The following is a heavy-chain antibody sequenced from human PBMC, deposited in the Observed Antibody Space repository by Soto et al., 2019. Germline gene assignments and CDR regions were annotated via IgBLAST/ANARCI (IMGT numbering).Heavy chain of an antibody. CDR1: GGTFSSYA. Sequence: QVQLVQSGAEVKKPGSSVKVSCKASGGTFSSYAISWVRQAPGQGLEWMGGIIPIFGTANYAQKFQGRVTITADESTSTADMELSSLRSEDTAVYYCARRTIRLGELSSTYYFDYWGQGTLVTVSS. V-gene: IGHV1-69*01. CDR2: IIPIFGTA. J-gene: IGHJ4*02. D-gene: IGHD3-16*02. CDR3: ARRTIRLGELSSTYYFDY.